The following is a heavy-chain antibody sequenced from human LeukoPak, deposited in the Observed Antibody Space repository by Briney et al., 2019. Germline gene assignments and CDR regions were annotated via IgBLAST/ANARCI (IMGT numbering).Heavy chain of an antibody. CDR3: AKGYYDSTGYPLRPSFDY. D-gene: IGHD3-22*01. Sequence: GRSLRLSCRTSGFTFSDYIMSWFRQAPGKGLEWVSTIGVSGGSTFYADSVKGRFTNSRDNSKNTLYLQMNSLRVEDTAVYYCAKGYYDSTGYPLRPSFDYWGQGTLVTVSS. CDR1: GFTFSDYI. CDR2: IGVSGGST. J-gene: IGHJ4*02. V-gene: IGHV3-23*01.